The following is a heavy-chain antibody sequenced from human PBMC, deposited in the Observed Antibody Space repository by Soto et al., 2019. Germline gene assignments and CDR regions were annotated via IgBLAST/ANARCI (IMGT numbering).Heavy chain of an antibody. CDR2: IYYSGST. J-gene: IGHJ5*02. CDR1: GGSISSYY. V-gene: IGHV4-59*01. D-gene: IGHD6-13*01. Sequence: PSETLSLTCTVSGGSISSYYWSWIRQPPGKGLEWIGYIYYSGSTNYNPSLKSRVTISVDTSKNQFSLKLSSVTAADTAVYYCAREAGRSSWYRWFDPWGQGTLVTVSS. CDR3: AREAGRSSWYRWFDP.